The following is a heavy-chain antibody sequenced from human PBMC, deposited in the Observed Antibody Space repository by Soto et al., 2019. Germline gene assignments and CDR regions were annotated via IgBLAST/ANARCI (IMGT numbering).Heavy chain of an antibody. CDR2: IWHSGSEK. CDR1: GFTFRNYG. J-gene: IGHJ4*02. Sequence: PGGSLRLSCAASGFTFRNYGMHWVRQAPGKGLEWVAVIWHSGSEKYYADPVKGRFTISRDNSKNTLYLQINSLRVEDTAVYYCARDAGSDEPIDYWGQGTLVTVSS. V-gene: IGHV3-33*01. CDR3: ARDAGSDEPIDY. D-gene: IGHD2-21*02.